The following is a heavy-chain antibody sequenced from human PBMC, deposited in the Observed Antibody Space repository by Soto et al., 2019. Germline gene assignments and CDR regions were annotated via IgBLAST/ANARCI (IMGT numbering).Heavy chain of an antibody. Sequence: SETLSLTCAVSGDSMSSSDYYWGWIRQPPGKGLEWIGSIYYSGSTYYNPSLQSRVAISVDTSKNQFSLKLSSVTAADTAVYYCAKADPTVEDWYYYYGMDVWGQGTTVTVSS. CDR3: AKADPTVEDWYYYYGMDV. CDR1: GDSMSSSDYY. J-gene: IGHJ6*02. V-gene: IGHV4-39*07. CDR2: IYYSGST. D-gene: IGHD4-17*01.